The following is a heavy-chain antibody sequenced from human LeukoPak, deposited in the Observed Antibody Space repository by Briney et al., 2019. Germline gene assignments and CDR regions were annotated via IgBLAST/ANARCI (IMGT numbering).Heavy chain of an antibody. J-gene: IGHJ4*02. V-gene: IGHV3-48*01. CDR1: GFTFSSYS. CDR3: ARSGHYDFWSGYSLHYFDY. Sequence: GGSLRLSCAASGFTFSSYSMNWVRQAPGEGLEWVSYISSSSSTIYYADSVKGRFTISRDNAKNSLYLQMNSLRAEDTAVYYCARSGHYDFWSGYSLHYFDYWGQGTLVTVSS. D-gene: IGHD3-3*01. CDR2: ISSSSSTI.